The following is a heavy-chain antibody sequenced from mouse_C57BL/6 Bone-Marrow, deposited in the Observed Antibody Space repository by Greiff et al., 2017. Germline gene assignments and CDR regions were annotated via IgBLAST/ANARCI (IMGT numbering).Heavy chain of an antibody. Sequence: QVQLKQPGAELVKPGASVKMSCKASGYTFTSYWITWVKQRPGQGLEWIGDIYPGSGSTNYNEKFKSKATLTVDTSSSTAYMQLSSLTSEDSAVYYCARESNYVGYYAMDYWGQGTSVTVSS. J-gene: IGHJ4*01. CDR1: GYTFTSYW. CDR3: ARESNYVGYYAMDY. V-gene: IGHV1-55*01. CDR2: IYPGSGST. D-gene: IGHD2-5*01.